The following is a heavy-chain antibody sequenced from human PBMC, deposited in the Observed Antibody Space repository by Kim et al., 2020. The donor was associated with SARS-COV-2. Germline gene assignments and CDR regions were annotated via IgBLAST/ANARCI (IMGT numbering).Heavy chain of an antibody. J-gene: IGHJ4*02. V-gene: IGHV3-74*03. CDR2: FNSDGATT. CDR1: GFTFSDYR. Sequence: GGSLRLSCAGSGFTFSDYRIYWVRQPPGKGLVWVSRFNSDGATTTYADSVKGRFTISRDNAKNTVFLQMNNLRAEDTAVYYCKLRTTGGFARWGQGTLVT. D-gene: IGHD2-15*01. CDR3: KLRTTGGFAR.